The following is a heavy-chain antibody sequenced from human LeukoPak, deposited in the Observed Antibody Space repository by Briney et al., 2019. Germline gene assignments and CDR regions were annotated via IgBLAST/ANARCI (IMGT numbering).Heavy chain of an antibody. CDR3: ARGIGFDP. V-gene: IGHV4-59*01. Sequence: SETLSLTCTVSGGSISSYYWSWIRQPPGKGLEWIGYIYYSGSTNYNPSLKSRVTISVDTSKNQFSLKLSSVTAADTAVYYCARGIGFDPWGQGTLVTVSS. CDR2: IYYSGST. D-gene: IGHD2-15*01. CDR1: GGSISSYY. J-gene: IGHJ5*02.